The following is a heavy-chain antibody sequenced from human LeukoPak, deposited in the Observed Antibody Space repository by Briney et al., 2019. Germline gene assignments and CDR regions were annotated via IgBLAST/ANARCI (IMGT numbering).Heavy chain of an antibody. CDR3: ARSDYYDSSGYYSQDVFDI. CDR1: GGSFSSYA. Sequence: SSVKVSCKASGGSFSSYAISWVRQAPRQGLEWMGRVIPILGIANYAQKFQGRVTITVDKSTSTAYMELSSLRSEDTAVYYCARSDYYDSSGYYSQDVFDIWGQGTMVTVSS. CDR2: VIPILGIA. D-gene: IGHD3-22*01. J-gene: IGHJ3*02. V-gene: IGHV1-69*04.